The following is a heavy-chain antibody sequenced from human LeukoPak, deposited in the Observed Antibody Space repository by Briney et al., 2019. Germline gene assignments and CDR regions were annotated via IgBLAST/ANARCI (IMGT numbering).Heavy chain of an antibody. V-gene: IGHV3-30*02. Sequence: PGGSLRLSCAASGFTFSSYAMHWVRQAPGKGLEWVAFIRYDGRNKCYADSVKGRFTISRDNSKNTLYLQMNSLRTEDTSVFYCAKDLGDSGPTPDSDYWGQGTLVTVSS. D-gene: IGHD1-26*01. CDR3: AKDLGDSGPTPDSDY. J-gene: IGHJ4*02. CDR2: IRYDGRNK. CDR1: GFTFSSYA.